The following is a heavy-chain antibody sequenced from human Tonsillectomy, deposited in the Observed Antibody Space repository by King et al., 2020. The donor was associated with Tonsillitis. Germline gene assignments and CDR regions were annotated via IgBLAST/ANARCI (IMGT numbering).Heavy chain of an antibody. V-gene: IGHV1-69*01. CDR3: AACGDGYNYAFDL. J-gene: IGHJ3*01. CDR1: GGSIGNYV. Sequence: VQLVESGAEVKRPGSSVKVSCKASGGSIGNYVISWVRMAPGQGLDWMGGLIPMFCRPNETQEFQGRVTSSADESTNTAYMELSSLGSEDTAVYYCAACGDGYNYAFDLWGQGTMVTVSS. D-gene: IGHD5-24*01. CDR2: LIPMFCRP.